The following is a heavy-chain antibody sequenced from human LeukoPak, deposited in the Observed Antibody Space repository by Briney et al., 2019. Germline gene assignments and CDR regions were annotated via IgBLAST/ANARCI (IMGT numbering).Heavy chain of an antibody. J-gene: IGHJ1*01. CDR3: AREDYGGNSEYFQH. D-gene: IGHD4-23*01. Sequence: SETLSLTCAVYGGSFSGYYWSWIRQPPGKGLEWIGDINHSGSTNYNPSLKSRVTISVDTSKNQFSLKLSSVTAADTAVYYCAREDYGGNSEYFQHWGQGTLVTVSS. V-gene: IGHV4-34*01. CDR2: INHSGST. CDR1: GGSFSGYY.